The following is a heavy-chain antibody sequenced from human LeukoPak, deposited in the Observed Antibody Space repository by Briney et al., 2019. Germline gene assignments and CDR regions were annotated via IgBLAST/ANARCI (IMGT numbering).Heavy chain of an antibody. J-gene: IGHJ2*01. CDR1: GYGFTSYW. Sequence: GESLKISCKASGYGFTSYWIVWVRQMPGKGLEWMGIIHPGDSDTRYSPSLQGQVTISVDKSITTAYLQWSSLKASDTAMYYCARIVVVTSIYWYFDLWGRGTLVRVSS. CDR3: ARIVVVTSIYWYFDL. V-gene: IGHV5-51*01. D-gene: IGHD2-21*02. CDR2: IHPGDSDT.